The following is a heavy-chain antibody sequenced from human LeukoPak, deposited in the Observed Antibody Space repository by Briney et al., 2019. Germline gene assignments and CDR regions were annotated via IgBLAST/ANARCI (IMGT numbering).Heavy chain of an antibody. D-gene: IGHD1-26*01. CDR2: ISHNGGNT. CDR1: GFIFSSYA. J-gene: IGHJ4*02. Sequence: GGSLRLSCSASGFIFSSYAMHWVRQAPGKGLEYVSTISHNGGNTYYTDLVKGRFTISRDNSKNTLYLQMSSLIAEDTAVYYCVKGLQGGSYQFDYWGQGTLVTVSS. CDR3: VKGLQGGSYQFDY. V-gene: IGHV3-64D*09.